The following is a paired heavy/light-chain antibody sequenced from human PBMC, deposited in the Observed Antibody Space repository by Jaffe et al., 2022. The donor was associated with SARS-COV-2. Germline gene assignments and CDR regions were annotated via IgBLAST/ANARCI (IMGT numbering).Light chain of an antibody. Sequence: EIVMTQSPATLSVSPGERATLSCRASQSVSSNLAWYQLKPGQAPRLLIYGASTRATGIPARFSGSGSGTEFSLTISSLQSEDFAVYYCQQYSNWPPLTFGGGTKVEIK. CDR3: QQYSNWPPLT. CDR1: QSVSSN. V-gene: IGKV3-15*01. J-gene: IGKJ4*01. CDR2: GAS.
Heavy chain of an antibody. CDR2: ISSSGKTI. Sequence: QVQLVESGGDLVKPGGSLRLSCAASGFTFRDYYMSWIRQAPGKGLEWISYISSSGKTIHYADSVKGRFTISRDNANNSLYLQMNSLRVEDTAVYYCASPPEQELVKFKYFDLWGRGTLVTVSS. J-gene: IGHJ2*01. D-gene: IGHD2-15*01. CDR3: ASPPEQELVKFKYFDL. CDR1: GFTFRDYY. V-gene: IGHV3-11*01.